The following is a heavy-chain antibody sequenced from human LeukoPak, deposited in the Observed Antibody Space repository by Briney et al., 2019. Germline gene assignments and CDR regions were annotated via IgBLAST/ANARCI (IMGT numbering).Heavy chain of an antibody. D-gene: IGHD3-3*01. V-gene: IGHV4-30-2*01. CDR1: GGSISSGGYS. Sequence: SETLSLTCAVSGGSISSGGYSWSWIRQPLGKGLEWIGYIYHSGSTYYNPSLKSRVTISVDRSKNQFSLKLSSVTAADTAVYYCARAVTNYFDYWGQGTLVTVSS. CDR3: ARAVTNYFDY. J-gene: IGHJ4*02. CDR2: IYHSGST.